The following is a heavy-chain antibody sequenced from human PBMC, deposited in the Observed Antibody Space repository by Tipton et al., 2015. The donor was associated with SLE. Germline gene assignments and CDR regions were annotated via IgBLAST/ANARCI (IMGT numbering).Heavy chain of an antibody. CDR3: AKERGASASYRAFDI. CDR1: GGSISSGSYY. Sequence: TLSLTCTVSGGSISSGSYYLTWFRQPAGKGLEWIGHVYTSGSTSYNPPLKSRVTISVDTSKNHFSLNLSSVTAADTAVYYCAKERGASASYRAFDIWGQGTMVTVSS. V-gene: IGHV4-61*09. CDR2: VYTSGST. J-gene: IGHJ3*02. D-gene: IGHD3-10*01.